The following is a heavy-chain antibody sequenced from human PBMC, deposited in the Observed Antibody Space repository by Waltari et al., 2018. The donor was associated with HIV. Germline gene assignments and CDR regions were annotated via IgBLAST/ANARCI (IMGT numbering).Heavy chain of an antibody. CDR2: VYLGGST. D-gene: IGHD2-2*01. J-gene: IGHJ4*02. CDR1: GFSVSDNY. CDR3: ARALTRGLWDS. V-gene: IGHV3-53*01. Sequence: VQLVESGGGLIQPGWSLSLSCAASGFSVSDNYMSWVRQAPGKRPEWVSVVYLGGSTDYADSVRGRFTTSRDESKNMLYLQMNSLRAEDTAVYYCARALTRGLWDSWGQGTLVSVSS.